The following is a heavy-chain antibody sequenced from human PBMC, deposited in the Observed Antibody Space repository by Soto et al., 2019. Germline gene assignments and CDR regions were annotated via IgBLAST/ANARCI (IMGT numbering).Heavy chain of an antibody. Sequence: GESVKISCEGFGYNFATYWIAWVRQMPGKGLEYMGIIYPGDSDSRYSPSFQGQVTFSADKSISTAYMQWSSLKASDTAMYYCARHGFYGDYASNYFDPWGQGTLVTVSS. D-gene: IGHD4-17*01. J-gene: IGHJ5*02. CDR2: IYPGDSDS. CDR3: ARHGFYGDYASNYFDP. V-gene: IGHV5-51*01. CDR1: GYNFATYW.